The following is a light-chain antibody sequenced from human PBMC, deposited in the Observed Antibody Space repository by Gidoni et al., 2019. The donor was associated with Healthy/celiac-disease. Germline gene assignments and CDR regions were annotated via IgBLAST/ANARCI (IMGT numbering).Light chain of an antibody. V-gene: IGKV3-11*01. CDR1: QSVSSY. CDR2: DAS. J-gene: IGKJ2*01. Sequence: EIVLTQSPATLSLSPGERATLSCRASQSVSSYLAWYQQKPGQAPSLLIYDASNRATGIPARFSGSGSGTDFTLPISSLEPEDVAVYYCQQRSNWPQYTFGQGTKLEIK. CDR3: QQRSNWPQYT.